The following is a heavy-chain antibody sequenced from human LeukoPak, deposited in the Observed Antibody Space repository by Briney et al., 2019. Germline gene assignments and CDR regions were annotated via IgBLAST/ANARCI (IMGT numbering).Heavy chain of an antibody. V-gene: IGHV3-74*01. D-gene: IGHD3-16*01. CDR3: ARDPGYESWSPFWGGMDV. CDR2: ITRDGSST. Sequence: GGSLRLSCAAPGFTFSSSWMHWVRQAPGKGLVWVSRITRDGSSTTYADSVKGRFTTSRDNAKNTLYLQMDSLRDDDTAVYYCARDPGYESWSPFWGGMDVWGNGTTVIVSS. J-gene: IGHJ6*04. CDR1: GFTFSSSW.